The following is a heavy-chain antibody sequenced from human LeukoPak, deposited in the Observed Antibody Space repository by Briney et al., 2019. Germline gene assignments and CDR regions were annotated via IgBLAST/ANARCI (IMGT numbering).Heavy chain of an antibody. J-gene: IGHJ4*02. V-gene: IGHV4-30-2*01. CDR1: GGSISSGGYS. CDR3: ARGGHVDDSSDY. D-gene: IGHD3-22*01. CDR2: IYHSGST. Sequence: PSETLSLTCAVSGGSISSGGYSWSWIRQPPGKGLEWIGYIYHSGSTYYNPSLKSRVTISVDRSKNQFSLKLSSVTAADTAVYYCARGGHVDDSSDYWGQGALVTVSS.